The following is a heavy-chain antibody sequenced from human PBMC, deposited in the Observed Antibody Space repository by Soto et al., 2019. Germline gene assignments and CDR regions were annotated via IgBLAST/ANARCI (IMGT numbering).Heavy chain of an antibody. CDR1: GFTFSSYA. CDR2: ISYDGSNK. CDR3: ARDKDYIYFDY. V-gene: IGHV3-30-3*01. Sequence: SLRLSCAASGFTFSSYAMHWVRQAPGKGLEWVAVISYDGSNKYYADSVKGRFTISRDNSKNTLYLQMNSLRAEDTAVYYCARDKDYIYFDYWGQGTLVTVSS. D-gene: IGHD4-4*01. J-gene: IGHJ4*02.